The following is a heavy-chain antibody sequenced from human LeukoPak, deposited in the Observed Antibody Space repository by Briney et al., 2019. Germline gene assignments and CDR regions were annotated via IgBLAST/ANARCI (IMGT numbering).Heavy chain of an antibody. Sequence: AESLKISCKGSGYCFTSYWIGWVRQMPGKGLEWMGSIYPGDSDNSYSPSFQGQVTISADKSISAPYVQWSSLKASGTAMYVCASERQAVPGTRAPQWYIDLWGRGTRVTVSS. V-gene: IGHV5-51*01. CDR2: IYPGDSDN. J-gene: IGHJ2*01. D-gene: IGHD6-19*01. CDR1: GYCFTSYW. CDR3: ASERQAVPGTRAPQWYIDL.